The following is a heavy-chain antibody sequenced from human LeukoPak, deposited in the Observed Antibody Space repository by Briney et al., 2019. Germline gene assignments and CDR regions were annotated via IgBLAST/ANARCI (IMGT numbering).Heavy chain of an antibody. CDR2: IYYTGST. Sequence: SEPLSLTCTVSGGSISTYYWSWIRQPPGKGLEWIGYIYYTGSTNYNPSLKSRVTISVDTSKNQFSLKLSSVTAADTAVYYCARSDYDYVWGRKRAHNWFDPWGQGTLVTVSS. CDR3: ARSDYDYVWGRKRAHNWFDP. D-gene: IGHD3-16*01. J-gene: IGHJ5*02. CDR1: GGSISTYY. V-gene: IGHV4-59*08.